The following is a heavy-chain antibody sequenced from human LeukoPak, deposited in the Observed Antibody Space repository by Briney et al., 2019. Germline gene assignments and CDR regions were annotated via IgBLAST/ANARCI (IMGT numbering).Heavy chain of an antibody. CDR2: IYYSGST. V-gene: IGHV4-59*01. J-gene: IGHJ4*02. CDR3: ARVSITMVRGVILYYFDY. CDR1: GGSISSYC. Sequence: PSETLSLTCTVSGGSISSYCWSWIRQPPGKGLEWIGYIYYSGSTNYNPSLKSRFTISVDTSKNQFPLKLSSVTAADTAVYYCARVSITMVRGVILYYFDYGGQGTLVTVSS. D-gene: IGHD3-10*01.